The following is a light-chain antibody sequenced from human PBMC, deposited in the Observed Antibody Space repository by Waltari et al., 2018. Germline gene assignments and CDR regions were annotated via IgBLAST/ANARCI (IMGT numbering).Light chain of an antibody. Sequence: SSEMTQEPAVSVALGQTVRITCQGGGLRTFYANWYQQEPGQAPLLVIYDENNRPSGIPDRFSGSRSGNTASLTISGAQAEDEADYYCNTRDISGDHLVFGSGTKVTVL. CDR1: GLRTFY. J-gene: IGLJ1*01. CDR2: DEN. CDR3: NTRDISGDHLV. V-gene: IGLV3-19*01.